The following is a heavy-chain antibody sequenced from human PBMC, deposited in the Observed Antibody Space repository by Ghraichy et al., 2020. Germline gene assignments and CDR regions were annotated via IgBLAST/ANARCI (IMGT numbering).Heavy chain of an antibody. CDR2: ISAYNGNT. V-gene: IGHV1-18*01. CDR3: ARSRWELPWDAFDI. J-gene: IGHJ3*02. CDR1: GHTFTSYG. D-gene: IGHD1-26*01. Sequence: ASVKVSCKASGHTFTSYGISWVRQAPGQGLEWMGWISAYNGNTNYAQKLQGRVTMTTDTSTSTAYMELRSLRSDDTAVYYCARSRWELPWDAFDIWGQGTMVTVSS.